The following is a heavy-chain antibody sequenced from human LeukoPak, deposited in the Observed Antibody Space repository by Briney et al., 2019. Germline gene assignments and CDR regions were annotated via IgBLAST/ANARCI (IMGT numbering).Heavy chain of an antibody. D-gene: IGHD3-3*01. V-gene: IGHV3-21*01. CDR1: GFTFSSYA. J-gene: IGHJ4*02. Sequence: GGSLRLSCAASGFTFSSYAMHWVRQAPGKGLEWVSSISSSSSYIYYADSVKGRFTISRDNAKNSLYLQMNSLRAEDTAVYYCARDSLGDLKYYDFWSGYYAGFSDFDYWGQGTLVTVSS. CDR3: ARDSLGDLKYYDFWSGYYAGFSDFDY. CDR2: ISSSSSYI.